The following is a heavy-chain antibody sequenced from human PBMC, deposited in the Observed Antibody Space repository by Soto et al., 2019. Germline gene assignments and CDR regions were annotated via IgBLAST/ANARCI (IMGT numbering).Heavy chain of an antibody. CDR3: ARDKDRLPLGGNYYYILDV. CDR2: IMPIFRTP. J-gene: IGHJ6*02. CDR1: GGTFSNSA. D-gene: IGHD5-12*01. Sequence: QVQLEQSGAEVKKPGSSVKVSCKASGGTFSNSAISWVRQAPGQGLEWMGGIMPIFRTPDYAQKFQGRVTTTADESPSTAYMELSGLRSDDTAVYYCARDKDRLPLGGNYYYILDVWGQGTTVTVSS. V-gene: IGHV1-69*12.